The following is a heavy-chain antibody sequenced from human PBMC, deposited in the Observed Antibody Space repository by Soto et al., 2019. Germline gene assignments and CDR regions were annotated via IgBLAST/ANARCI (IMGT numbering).Heavy chain of an antibody. Sequence: GGSLRLSCAASGFTFSSYAMSWVRQAPGKGLEWVSAISGSGGSTYYADSVKGRFTISRDNSKNTLYLQMNSLRAEDTAVYYCAKILNPYSSSWYYYYYYGMDVWGQGTTVTVSS. J-gene: IGHJ6*02. D-gene: IGHD6-13*01. CDR1: GFTFSSYA. CDR2: ISGSGGST. V-gene: IGHV3-23*01. CDR3: AKILNPYSSSWYYYYYYGMDV.